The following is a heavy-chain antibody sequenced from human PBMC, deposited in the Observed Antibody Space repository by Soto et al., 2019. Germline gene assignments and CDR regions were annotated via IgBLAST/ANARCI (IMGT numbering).Heavy chain of an antibody. V-gene: IGHV4-59*01. J-gene: IGHJ5*02. CDR3: AGGAVVTPWWFDP. Sequence: SETLSLTWTVSGGSISSYYWSWIRQPPGKGLEWIGYTYYSGSTNYNPSLKSRVTISVDTSKNQFSLKLSSVTAADTAVYYCAGGAVVTPWWFDPWGQGTLVTVPQ. D-gene: IGHD2-15*01. CDR2: TYYSGST. CDR1: GGSISSYY.